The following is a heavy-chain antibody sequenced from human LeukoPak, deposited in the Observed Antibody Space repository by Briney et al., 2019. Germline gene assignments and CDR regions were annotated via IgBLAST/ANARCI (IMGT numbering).Heavy chain of an antibody. V-gene: IGHV3-30*12. J-gene: IGHJ4*02. CDR3: AREITWLVDY. Sequence: PGGSLRLSCAASGFTFSSYGMHWVRQAPGKGLEWVAVIRYVGSDKYYADSVKGRFTISRDNSQNTMYLQMNSLRVEDTAVYYCAREITWLVDYWGQGTLVTVSS. CDR1: GFTFSSYG. D-gene: IGHD3-22*01. CDR2: IRYVGSDK.